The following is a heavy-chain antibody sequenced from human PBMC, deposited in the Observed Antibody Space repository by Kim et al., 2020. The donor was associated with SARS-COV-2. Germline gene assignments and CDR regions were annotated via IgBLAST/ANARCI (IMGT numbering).Heavy chain of an antibody. CDR3: ARGGFPKYCSGGSCNYFDY. V-gene: IGHV3-21*01. J-gene: IGHJ4*02. D-gene: IGHD2-15*01. CDR1: GFTFSSYS. Sequence: GGSLRLSCAASGFTFSSYSMNWVRQAPGNGLEWVSSISSSSSYIYYADSVKGRFTISRDNAKNSLYLQMNSLRAEDPAVYYCARGGFPKYCSGGSCNYFDYWGQGTLVTVSS. CDR2: ISSSSSYI.